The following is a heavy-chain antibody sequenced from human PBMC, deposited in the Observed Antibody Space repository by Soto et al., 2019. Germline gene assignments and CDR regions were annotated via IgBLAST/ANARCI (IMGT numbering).Heavy chain of an antibody. V-gene: IGHV3-66*01. CDR3: ASLVHDGNSPDYVDY. CDR1: GFSVSSSY. Sequence: ELQLVESGGGLVQPGGSLRLSCIASGFSVSSSYMSWVRQGPGRGLEWVSIIYSGGTTYYADSVKGRFTISRASSKNTRYVQMDRLRAEDTAVYYCASLVHDGNSPDYVDYWGQGAVVTVSS. D-gene: IGHD1-1*01. CDR2: IYSGGTT. J-gene: IGHJ4*02.